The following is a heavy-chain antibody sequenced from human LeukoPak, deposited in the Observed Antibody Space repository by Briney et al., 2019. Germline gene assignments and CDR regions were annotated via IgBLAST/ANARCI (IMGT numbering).Heavy chain of an antibody. Sequence: ASVKVSCKTSAFTFTDYYMHWVRQAPGQGLEWMGYINCNSGGTNYAQKFQGRVTMTRDTSISTAYMELSWLRSDDTAVFYCARTKGTSYCDNSGYGAFDIWGQGTMVTVSS. CDR3: ARTKGTSYCDNSGYGAFDI. CDR2: INCNSGGT. J-gene: IGHJ3*02. D-gene: IGHD3-22*01. CDR1: AFTFTDYY. V-gene: IGHV1-2*02.